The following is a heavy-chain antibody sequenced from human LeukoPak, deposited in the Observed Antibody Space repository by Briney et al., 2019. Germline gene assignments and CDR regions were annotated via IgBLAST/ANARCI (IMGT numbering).Heavy chain of an antibody. CDR1: GGSISSDY. Sequence: SETLSLTCSVSGGSISSDYWSWIRQPPEKGLEWIGYIPYSGSTNYNPSLKSRLTISVDTSKNQFSLKLSSVTAADTAVYYCAREYCTRTTCYFDYWGQGTLVTVSS. CDR3: AREYCTRTTCYFDY. D-gene: IGHD2-2*01. J-gene: IGHJ4*02. CDR2: IPYSGST. V-gene: IGHV4-59*01.